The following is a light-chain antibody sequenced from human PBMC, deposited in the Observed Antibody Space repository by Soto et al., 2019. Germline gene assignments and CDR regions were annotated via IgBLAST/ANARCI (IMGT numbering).Light chain of an antibody. Sequence: EIVLTQSPGTLSLSPGERATLSCRASQSVSSTYLAWYQQTPGQAPRLLIYGASSRATGISDRFSGGGSGTDFTLTISRLEPEDFAVYYWQQYGSSPYTFGQGTKLEIK. V-gene: IGKV3-20*01. CDR2: GAS. J-gene: IGKJ2*01. CDR1: QSVSSTY. CDR3: QQYGSSPYT.